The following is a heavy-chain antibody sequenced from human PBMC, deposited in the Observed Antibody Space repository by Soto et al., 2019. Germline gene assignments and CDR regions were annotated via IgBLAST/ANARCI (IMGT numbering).Heavy chain of an antibody. D-gene: IGHD3-22*01. CDR1: GASISSSNW. CDR2: IYHDGST. J-gene: IGHJ6*02. Sequence: QVQLQESGPGLVRPSVTLSLTCAVSGASISSSNWWSWVRHPPGKGLEWIGDIYHDGSTNRNPSLKSRATISVDKSKNQFSLRLTSVTAADTAVYYCARHYYYANHYYYAMDVWGQGTTVTVSS. V-gene: IGHV4-4*02. CDR3: ARHYYYANHYYYAMDV.